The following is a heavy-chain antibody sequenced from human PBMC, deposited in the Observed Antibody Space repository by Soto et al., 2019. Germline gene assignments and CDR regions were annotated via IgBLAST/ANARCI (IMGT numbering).Heavy chain of an antibody. J-gene: IGHJ5*01. CDR1: GGSINSCYYY. Sequence: QVQLQESGPGLVEPSQTLSLTCTVSGGSINSCYYYWNWVRQYPGKRLEWIGLISYSGTTYSNPSLRGSDTTSLAASNTQFSVTLGSDTGADTAAYYCARAGSPFVNFASWA. V-gene: IGHV4-31*03. D-gene: IGHD3-10*01. CDR2: ISYSGTT. CDR3: ARAGSPFVNFAS.